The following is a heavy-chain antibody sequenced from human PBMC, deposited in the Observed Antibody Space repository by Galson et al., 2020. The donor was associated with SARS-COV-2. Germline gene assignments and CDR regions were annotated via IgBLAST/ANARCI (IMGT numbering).Heavy chain of an antibody. V-gene: IGHV3-30*18. J-gene: IGHJ6*02. CDR1: GYTFNLYG. CDR3: AKEKEVFHLHFYAMDV. CDR2: ISYDGSIK. Sequence: GESLKISCAASGYTFNLYGMHWARQAPGKGLEWVALISYDGSIKDYTDSVKGRFTIARDNSKNTLYLQMNSLRTEDTAVYYCAKEKEVFHLHFYAMDVWGQGTTVTVSS. D-gene: IGHD3-10*01.